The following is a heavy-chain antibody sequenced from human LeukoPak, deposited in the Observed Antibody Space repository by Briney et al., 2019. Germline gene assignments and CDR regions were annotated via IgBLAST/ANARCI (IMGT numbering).Heavy chain of an antibody. D-gene: IGHD2-8*01. CDR1: GYTLTDYY. V-gene: IGHV1-2*06. Sequence: GASVKVSCKASGYTLTDYYIHWVRQAPGQDLEWMGLIIPRSGGTSYDQKFQGRVTMTRDTSIGTFYMELSSLRSGDTAVYYCSTEDKYCTSPDCGVYWGQGTLVTVSS. CDR2: IIPRSGGT. CDR3: STEDKYCTSPDCGVY. J-gene: IGHJ4*02.